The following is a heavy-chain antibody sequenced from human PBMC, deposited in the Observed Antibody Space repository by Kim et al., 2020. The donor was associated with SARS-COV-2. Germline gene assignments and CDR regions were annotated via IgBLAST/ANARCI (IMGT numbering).Heavy chain of an antibody. D-gene: IGHD3-10*01. Sequence: VKVSCKASGYTFTGYYMHWVRQAPGQGLEWMGWINPNSGGTNYAQKFQGRVTMTRDTSISTAYMELSRLRSDDTAVYYCATERGIYGSGSYGLFYYWGQGTLVTVSS. CDR1: GYTFTGYY. CDR2: INPNSGGT. CDR3: ATERGIYGSGSYGLFYY. J-gene: IGHJ4*02. V-gene: IGHV1-2*02.